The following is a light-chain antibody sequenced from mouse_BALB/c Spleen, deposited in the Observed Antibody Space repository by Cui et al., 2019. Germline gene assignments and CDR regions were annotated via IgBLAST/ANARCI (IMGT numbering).Light chain of an antibody. J-gene: IGKJ2*01. Sequence: ENVLTQSPAIMAASLGPKVTMTCSASSSVSSSYLHWYQQKSGASPKPVIHRTSNLASGVPARFSGSGSGTSYSLTISSVEAEDDATYYCQQWSGYPFTFGGGTKLEIK. CDR2: RTS. CDR1: SSVSSSY. CDR3: QQWSGYPFT. V-gene: IGKV4-58*01.